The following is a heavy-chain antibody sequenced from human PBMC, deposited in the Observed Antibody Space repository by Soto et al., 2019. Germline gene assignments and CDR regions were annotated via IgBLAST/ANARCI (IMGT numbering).Heavy chain of an antibody. J-gene: IGHJ3*02. CDR3: ASCRQYCSGGNCNLPTRNDALDI. V-gene: IGHV1-45*01. D-gene: IGHD2-15*01. CDR1: GYSFTYRY. Sequence: SVKVSCKASGYSFTYRYLHWVRQAPGQALEWMGWITPFNGNTNYAQKFQDRVTITRDSTRSTAYMKYRSLRSVDKDMYYCASCRQYCSGGNCNLPTRNDALDIWGKRTMVTVSS. CDR2: ITPFNGNT.